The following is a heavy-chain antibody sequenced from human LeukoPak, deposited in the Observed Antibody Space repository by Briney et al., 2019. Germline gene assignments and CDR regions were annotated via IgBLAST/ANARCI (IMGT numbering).Heavy chain of an antibody. CDR1: GFTFSSYS. CDR2: ISSSSSYI. V-gene: IGHV3-21*01. D-gene: IGHD1-26*01. Sequence: GGSLRLSCAASGFTFSSYSMNWVRQAPGKGLEWVSSISSSSSYIYYADSVKGRFTISRDNAKNSLYLQMNSLRAEDTAVYYCARQRGGSYSWDAFDIWGQGTMVTVSS. CDR3: ARQRGGSYSWDAFDI. J-gene: IGHJ3*02.